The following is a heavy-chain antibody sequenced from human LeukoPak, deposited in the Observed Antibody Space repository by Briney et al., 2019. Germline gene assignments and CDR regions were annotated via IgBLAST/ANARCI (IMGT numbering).Heavy chain of an antibody. D-gene: IGHD6-13*01. Sequence: GGSLRLSCAASGFTVSSNYMSWVRQAPGKGLEGVSVIYSGGSTYYADSVKGRFTISRDNSKNTLYLQMNSLRAEDTAVYYCARVGLAAAGTRTFDYWGQGTLVTVSS. CDR1: GFTVSSNY. CDR2: IYSGGST. J-gene: IGHJ4*02. V-gene: IGHV3-66*01. CDR3: ARVGLAAAGTRTFDY.